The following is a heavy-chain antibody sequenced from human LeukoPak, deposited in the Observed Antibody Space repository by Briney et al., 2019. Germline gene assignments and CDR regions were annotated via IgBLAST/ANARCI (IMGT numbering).Heavy chain of an antibody. D-gene: IGHD3-10*01. Sequence: PSETLSLTCTVSGYSISSGYYWGWIRQPPGKGLEWIGSIYHSGSTYYNPSLKSRVTISVDTSKNQFSLKLSSVTAADTAVYYCARDVYASETYYVGHWGQGILVTVSS. CDR1: GYSISSGYY. CDR2: IYHSGST. J-gene: IGHJ4*02. CDR3: ARDVYASETYYVGH. V-gene: IGHV4-38-2*02.